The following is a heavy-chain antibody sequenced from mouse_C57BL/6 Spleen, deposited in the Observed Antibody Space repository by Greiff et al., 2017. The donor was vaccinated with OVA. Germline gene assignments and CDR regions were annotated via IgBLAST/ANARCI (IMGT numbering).Heavy chain of an antibody. D-gene: IGHD1-1*01. J-gene: IGHJ1*03. CDR1: GYTFTDYE. Sequence: QVHVKQSGAELVRPGASVTLSCKASGYTFTDYEMHWVKQTPVHGLEWIGAIDPETGGTAYNQKFKGKAILTADKSSSTAYMELRSLTSEDSAVYYCTRSEYYGSSSYWYFDVWGTGTTVTVSS. CDR2: IDPETGGT. CDR3: TRSEYYGSSSYWYFDV. V-gene: IGHV1-15*01.